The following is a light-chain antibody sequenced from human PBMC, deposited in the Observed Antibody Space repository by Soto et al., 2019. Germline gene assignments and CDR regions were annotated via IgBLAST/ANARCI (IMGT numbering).Light chain of an antibody. CDR1: QNIRTY. J-gene: IGKJ2*01. CDR3: QQGHSTPYT. CDR2: SAS. Sequence: DIQMTQSPYSLSASVGDSVTITCRASQNIRTYLNWYQQKPGRAPKXLIHSASALPSGVPSRFSGSGSGTEVTLTMSGLQTEDCSTYYCQQGHSTPYTFGQGTKVDI. V-gene: IGKV1-39*01.